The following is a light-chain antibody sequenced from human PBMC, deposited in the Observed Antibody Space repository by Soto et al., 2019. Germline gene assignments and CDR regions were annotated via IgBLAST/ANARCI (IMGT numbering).Light chain of an antibody. CDR3: CSYASGNTYV. V-gene: IGLV2-23*01. CDR1: SSDIGNYNL. CDR2: EDS. J-gene: IGLJ1*01. Sequence: QSALTQPASVSGSPGQSITISCIGTSSDIGNYNLVSWYQQYPGKAPKLIIYEDSRRPSGVSNRLSGSKSANTASLTISGLQAEDEADYYCCSYASGNTYVFGTGTQLTVL.